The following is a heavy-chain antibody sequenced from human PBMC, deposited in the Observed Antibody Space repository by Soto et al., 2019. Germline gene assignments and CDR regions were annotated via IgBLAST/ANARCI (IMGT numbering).Heavy chain of an antibody. D-gene: IGHD5-18*01. CDR2: IYHSGST. J-gene: IGHJ6*02. Sequence: QVQLQESGPGLVKPSGTLSLTCAVSGGSISSSNWWCWVRQPPGKGLVWIVGIYHSGSTNYNPSLKSPVNISVDKSKNQFSLKLSYVTSADTAVYYCATDREWIHLAYYYGMDGWGQGTTVTVSS. CDR1: GGSISSSNW. V-gene: IGHV4-4*02. CDR3: ATDREWIHLAYYYGMDG.